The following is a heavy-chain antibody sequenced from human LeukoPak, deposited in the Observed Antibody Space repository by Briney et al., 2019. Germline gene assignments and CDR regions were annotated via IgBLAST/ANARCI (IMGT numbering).Heavy chain of an antibody. CDR1: GFTFSSYG. V-gene: IGHV3-30*03. Sequence: GGSLRLSCAASGFTFSSYGMHWVRQAPGKGLEWVAVISYDGSNKYYADSVKGRFTISRDNAKNSLYLQMNSLRAEDTAVYYCARDFLVSYYYYYYYMDVWGKGTTVTVSS. J-gene: IGHJ6*03. CDR3: ARDFLVSYYYYYYYMDV. D-gene: IGHD3-16*01. CDR2: ISYDGSNK.